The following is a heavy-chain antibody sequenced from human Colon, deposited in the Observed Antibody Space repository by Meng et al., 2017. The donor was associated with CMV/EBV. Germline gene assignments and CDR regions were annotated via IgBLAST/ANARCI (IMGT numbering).Heavy chain of an antibody. CDR1: GYTFSTSY. D-gene: IGHD5-24*01. J-gene: IGHJ4*02. CDR2: IDPNTGDT. Sequence: SGYTFSTSYSHWVRLAPGQGLEWMGWIDPNTGDTKFAVKFQGWVTLTSNTSISTAYMELSRLKSDDTAVYYCTRGTGYNYGSGYLDYWGQGTLVTVSS. V-gene: IGHV1-2*04. CDR3: TRGTGYNYGSGYLDY.